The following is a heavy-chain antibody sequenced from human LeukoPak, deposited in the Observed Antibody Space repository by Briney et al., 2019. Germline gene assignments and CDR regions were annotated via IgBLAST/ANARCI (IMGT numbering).Heavy chain of an antibody. D-gene: IGHD6-19*01. CDR3: ARPAVAELRAGGYDY. J-gene: IGHJ4*02. CDR1: GFTFSSYS. CDR2: ISSDGSII. Sequence: GGSLRLSCAASGFTFSSYSMNWVRQAPGKGLEWVSRISSDGSIINYADSVKGRFTISRDNAKNTLYLQMNSLRVEDTAVYYCARPAVAELRAGGYDYWGQGTLVTVSS. V-gene: IGHV3-74*01.